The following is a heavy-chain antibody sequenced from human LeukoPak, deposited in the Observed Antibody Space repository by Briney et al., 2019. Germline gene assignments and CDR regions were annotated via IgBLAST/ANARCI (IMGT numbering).Heavy chain of an antibody. D-gene: IGHD3-3*01. CDR2: IYTSGST. CDR3: ARDTGFWSGYYYDY. V-gene: IGHV4-4*07. CDR1: RGPISSYH. J-gene: IGHJ4*02. Sequence: MPSETLSLTCTVPRGPISSYHGSWIPQPAGKGLERIGRIYTSGSTNYNPSLKSRVTMSVDTSKNQFSLKLSSVTAADTAVYYCARDTGFWSGYYYDYWGQGTLVTVSS.